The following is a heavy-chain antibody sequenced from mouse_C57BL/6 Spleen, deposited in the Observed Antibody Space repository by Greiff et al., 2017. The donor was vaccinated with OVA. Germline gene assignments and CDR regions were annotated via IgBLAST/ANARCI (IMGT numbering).Heavy chain of an antibody. D-gene: IGHD2-2*01. V-gene: IGHV1-81*01. CDR1: GYTFPSYG. CDR2: IYPRSGNT. J-gene: IGHJ1*03. CDR3: ARGGYGYDWYFDV. Sequence: QVQLQQSGAELARPGASVKLSCKASGYTFPSYGISWVKQRTGQGLEWIGEIYPRSGNTYYNEKFKGKATLTADKSSSTAYMELRSLTSEDSAVYFWARGGYGYDWYFDVWGTGTTVTVSA.